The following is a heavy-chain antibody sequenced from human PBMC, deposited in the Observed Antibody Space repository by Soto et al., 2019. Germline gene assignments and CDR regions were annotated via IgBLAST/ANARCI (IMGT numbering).Heavy chain of an antibody. D-gene: IGHD5-12*01. CDR3: ARVWRYSGTSPPDY. V-gene: IGHV1-18*04. CDR1: GYTFTSYG. J-gene: IGHJ4*02. CDR2: ISAYNGNT. Sequence: GASVKVSCKASGYTFTSYGISWVRQAPGQGLEWMGWISAYNGNTNYAQKLQGRVTMTTDTSTSTAYMELRSLRSDDTAVYYCARVWRYSGTSPPDYWGQGTLVTVSS.